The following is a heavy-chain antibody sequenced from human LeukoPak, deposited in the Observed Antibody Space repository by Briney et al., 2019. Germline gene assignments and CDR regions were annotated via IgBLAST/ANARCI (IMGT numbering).Heavy chain of an antibody. V-gene: IGHV3-30*18. CDR2: ISYDGSNK. Sequence: GGSLRLSCAASGFTLSSYWMHWVRQAPGKGLEWVAVISYDGSNKYYADSVKGRFTISRDNSKNTLYLQMNSLRAEDTAVYYCAKGVGYSSGWYTNWGQGTLVTVSS. CDR1: GFTLSSYW. D-gene: IGHD6-19*01. J-gene: IGHJ4*02. CDR3: AKGVGYSSGWYTN.